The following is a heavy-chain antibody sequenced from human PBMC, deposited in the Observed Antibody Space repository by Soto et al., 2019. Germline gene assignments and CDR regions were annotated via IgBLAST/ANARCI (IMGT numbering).Heavy chain of an antibody. CDR2: ISGSGGST. V-gene: IGHV3-23*01. CDR1: GFTFSSYA. CDR3: ATQDSSGYYYVGAFGY. J-gene: IGHJ4*02. Sequence: PGGSLRLSCAASGFTFSSYAMSWVRQAPGKGLEWVSAISGSGGSTYYADSVKGRFTISRDNSKNTLYLQMNSLRAEDTAVYYCATQDSSGYYYVGAFGYWGQGTLVTVSS. D-gene: IGHD3-22*01.